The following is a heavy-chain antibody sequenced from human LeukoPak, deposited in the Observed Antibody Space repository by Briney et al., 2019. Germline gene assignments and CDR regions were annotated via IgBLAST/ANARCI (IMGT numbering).Heavy chain of an antibody. CDR3: VKTQLWDFSGDDY. CDR2: INSDGSST. D-gene: IGHD5-18*01. J-gene: IGHJ4*02. CDR1: GFTFSSNW. Sequence: GGSLRLSCAASGFTFSSNWMHWVRQAPGKGLVWVSRINSDGSSTSYADSVEGRFTISRDNAKNTLYLQMNSLRAEDTAVYYCVKTQLWDFSGDDYWGQGTLVTVSP. V-gene: IGHV3-74*01.